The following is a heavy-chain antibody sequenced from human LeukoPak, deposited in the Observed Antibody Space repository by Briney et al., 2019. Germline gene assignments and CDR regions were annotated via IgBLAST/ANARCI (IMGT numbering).Heavy chain of an antibody. V-gene: IGHV3-33*01. J-gene: IGHJ5*02. CDR1: GFTFSSYG. D-gene: IGHD3-22*01. Sequence: PGRSLRLSCAASGFTFSSYGMHWVRQAPGKGLEWVAVIWYDGSNKYYADSVKGRSTISRDNSKNTLYLQMNSLRAEDTAVYYCAREGDNYYDTANWFDPWGQGTLVTVSS. CDR2: IWYDGSNK. CDR3: AREGDNYYDTANWFDP.